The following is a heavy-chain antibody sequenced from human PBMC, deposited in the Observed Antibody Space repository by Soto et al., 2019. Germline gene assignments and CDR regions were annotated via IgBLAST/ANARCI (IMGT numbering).Heavy chain of an antibody. CDR3: AREGSSGWYGDAFDI. Sequence: EVQLVETGGGLIQPGGSLRLSCAASGFTVSSNYMSWVRQAPGKGLEWVSVIDSGGSTYYADSVKGRFTISRDNSKNTLYLQMNSLRAEDTAVYYCAREGSSGWYGDAFDIWGQGTMVTVSS. CDR1: GFTVSSNY. D-gene: IGHD6-19*01. CDR2: IDSGGST. V-gene: IGHV3-53*02. J-gene: IGHJ3*02.